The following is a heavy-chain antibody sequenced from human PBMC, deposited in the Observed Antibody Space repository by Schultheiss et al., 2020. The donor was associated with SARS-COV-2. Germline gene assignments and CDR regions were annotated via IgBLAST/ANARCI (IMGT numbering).Heavy chain of an antibody. V-gene: IGHV4-39*02. CDR3: ARERTKGLTWYDAPLAY. J-gene: IGHJ4*02. Sequence: SQTLSLTCAVSGASISRSGYYWGWIRQPPGKGLEWIGSMFYTDNTYYNPPLKSRVTISADTSKNQFSLRLSSVTATDTAVYYCARERTKGLTWYDAPLAYWGQGILVTVSS. CDR2: MFYTDNT. CDR1: GASISRSGYY. D-gene: IGHD1-1*01.